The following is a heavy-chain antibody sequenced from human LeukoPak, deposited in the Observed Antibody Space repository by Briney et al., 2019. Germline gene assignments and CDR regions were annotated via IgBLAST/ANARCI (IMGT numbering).Heavy chain of an antibody. V-gene: IGHV3-21*01. D-gene: IGHD3-16*01. CDR1: GFTFSSYS. J-gene: IGHJ6*04. CDR3: VKSTRAVMAMMDV. Sequence: GGSLRLSCAASGFTFSSYSMNWVRQAPGKGLEWVSSISTRSSYIYHADSVKGRFTISRDNAKNSLFLQMNSLRAEDTAVYFCVKSTRAVMAMMDVWGKGTTVTVSS. CDR2: ISTRSSYI.